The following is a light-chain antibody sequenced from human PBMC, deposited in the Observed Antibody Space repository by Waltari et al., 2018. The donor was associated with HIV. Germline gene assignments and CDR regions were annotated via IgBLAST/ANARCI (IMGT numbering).Light chain of an antibody. Sequence: DIVMTQSPDSLAVSPGERATINCKSSQSVLNSSSNKNSLAWYQQKSGQPPKLLIYWASTRESGVPERFSGSGSGTDFTLTISSLQAADVAVYYCQQHYTSPYTFGQGTKLEIK. CDR1: QSVLNSSSNKNS. CDR3: QQHYTSPYT. V-gene: IGKV4-1*01. J-gene: IGKJ2*01. CDR2: WAS.